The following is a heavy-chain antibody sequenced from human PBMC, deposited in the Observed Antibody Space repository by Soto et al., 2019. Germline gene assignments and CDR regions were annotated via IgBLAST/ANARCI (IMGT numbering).Heavy chain of an antibody. CDR3: AKEGSGVVTRCAGFGI. J-gene: IGHJ3*02. V-gene: IGHV3-21*01. Sequence: PGGSLRLSCAASGFTFSSHSMNWVRQAPGNGLEWGSPSSISSTYIYYADSPKGRFTSSRDDARDSLYLQMNSRRAEDTAVYYCAKEGSGVVTRCAGFGIRGQRSMFTVSS. CDR2: SSISSTYI. D-gene: IGHD2-21*02. CDR1: GFTFSSHS.